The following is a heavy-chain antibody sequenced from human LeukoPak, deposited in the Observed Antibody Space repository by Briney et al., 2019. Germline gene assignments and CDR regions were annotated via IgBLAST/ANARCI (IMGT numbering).Heavy chain of an antibody. V-gene: IGHV3-30*18. D-gene: IGHD1-26*01. CDR3: AEDKGESGYFDY. J-gene: IGHJ4*02. CDR1: GFTFNSYG. CDR2: ITYDGSNK. Sequence: GGSLRLSCAASGFTFNSYGVRWVRQAPGKGLEWVAVITYDGSNKYYADSVKGRFAISRDNSKNTLYLQMNSLRAEDTAVYYCAEDKGESGYFDYWGQGTLVTVSS.